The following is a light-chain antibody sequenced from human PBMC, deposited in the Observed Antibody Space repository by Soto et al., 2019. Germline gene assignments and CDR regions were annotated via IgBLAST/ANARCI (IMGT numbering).Light chain of an antibody. J-gene: IGKJ1*01. V-gene: IGKV3-20*01. CDR2: GAS. Sequence: EIVLTQSPGTLSLSPGERATLSCRASQSVSRNYLAWYQQKPGQARRLLFYGASNRATGIPDRFSGSGSGTVFTLTIRRLEPEDVAVYYCQQYGSSGTFGQGTKVDIK. CDR1: QSVSRNY. CDR3: QQYGSSGT.